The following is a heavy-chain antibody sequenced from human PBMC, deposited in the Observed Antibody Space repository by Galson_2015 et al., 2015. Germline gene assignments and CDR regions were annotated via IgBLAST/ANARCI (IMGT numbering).Heavy chain of an antibody. Sequence: SLRLSCAASGFTFNTYAMSWVRQAPGKGLEWVSAISGSGGSTYYADSVKGRFTISRDNSKNTLYLQMNSLRAEDTAVYYCAKDGGVTYCSNGVCRADFDYWGQGTLVIISS. D-gene: IGHD2-8*01. CDR3: AKDGGVTYCSNGVCRADFDY. CDR1: GFTFNTYA. J-gene: IGHJ4*02. CDR2: ISGSGGST. V-gene: IGHV3-23*01.